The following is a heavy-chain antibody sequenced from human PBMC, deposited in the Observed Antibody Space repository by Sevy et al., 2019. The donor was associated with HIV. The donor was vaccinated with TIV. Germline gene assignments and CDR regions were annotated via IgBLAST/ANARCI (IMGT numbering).Heavy chain of an antibody. J-gene: IGHJ4*02. D-gene: IGHD3-16*01. CDR3: ATAPLVWVADPAN. Sequence: GGSLRLSCAASGFTFSTYAMSWVRQAPGKGLEWPPTISAYGTNTYYADPVKGRFTISRDNSMNTLYLQVNSLRAEDTAVYYCATAPLVWVADPANWGQGTLVTVSS. CDR2: ISAYGTNT. CDR1: GFTFSTYA. V-gene: IGHV3-23*01.